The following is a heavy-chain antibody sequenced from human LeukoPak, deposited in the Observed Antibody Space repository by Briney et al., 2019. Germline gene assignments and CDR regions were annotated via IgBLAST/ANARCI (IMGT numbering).Heavy chain of an antibody. V-gene: IGHV1-2*02. J-gene: IGHJ4*02. CDR3: AREEVIAAAGPTLDY. CDR2: INPNSGGT. D-gene: IGHD6-13*01. Sequence: ASVNVPCKASGYTFTDYYMHWVRQAPGQGLEWMGWINPNSGGTNYAQKFQGRVTMTRDTSISTAYMELSRLRSDDTAVFYCAREEVIAAAGPTLDYWGQGALVTVSS. CDR1: GYTFTDYY.